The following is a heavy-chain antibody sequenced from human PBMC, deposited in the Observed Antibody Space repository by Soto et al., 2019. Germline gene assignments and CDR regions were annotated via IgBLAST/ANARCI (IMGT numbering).Heavy chain of an antibody. V-gene: IGHV3-23*01. J-gene: IGHJ4*02. Sequence: GGSLRLSCAASGFTFSSYAMSWVRQAPGKGLEWVSAISGSGGSTYYADSVKGRFTISRDNSKNTLYLQMNSLRAEDTAVYYCAKDPYYDFWSGGGSFDYWGQGTLVTVSS. CDR3: AKDPYYDFWSGGGSFDY. CDR2: ISGSGGST. CDR1: GFTFSSYA. D-gene: IGHD3-3*01.